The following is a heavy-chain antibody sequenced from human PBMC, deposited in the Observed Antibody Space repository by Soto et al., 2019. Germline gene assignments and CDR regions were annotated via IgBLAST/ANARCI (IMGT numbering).Heavy chain of an antibody. V-gene: IGHV1-69*01. CDR3: ARGGHGDNSWSFDD. J-gene: IGHJ4*02. Sequence: QVHLVQSGAEVKKPGSSLKVSCTASGGTFRSYAVSWVRQAPGQGLEWVGGFIPLFGSTNYALDFQGRLTMSADESRTTVYMELSSLRSEDTAVYFCARGGHGDNSWSFDDWGQGTLVTVSS. CDR1: GGTFRSYA. CDR2: FIPLFGST. D-gene: IGHD1-1*01.